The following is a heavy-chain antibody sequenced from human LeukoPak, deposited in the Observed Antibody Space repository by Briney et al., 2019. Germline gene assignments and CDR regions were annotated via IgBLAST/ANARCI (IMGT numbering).Heavy chain of an antibody. Sequence: GGSLRLSCAGSGFALSSYAMSWVRRAPGKGLEWVSFISGNGGSTYYADSVKGRFTISRDISKNTLSLQMNSLRVEDTAVYYCVKHRCSGGFCPGDYWGQGTLVTVSS. D-gene: IGHD2-15*01. V-gene: IGHV3-23*01. CDR1: GFALSSYA. CDR3: VKHRCSGGFCPGDY. CDR2: ISGNGGST. J-gene: IGHJ4*02.